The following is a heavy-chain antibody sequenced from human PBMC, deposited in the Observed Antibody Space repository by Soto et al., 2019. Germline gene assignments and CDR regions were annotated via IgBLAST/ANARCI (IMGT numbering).Heavy chain of an antibody. CDR1: GGSIYRSGYY. D-gene: IGHD4-4*01. V-gene: IGHV4-39*07. J-gene: IGHJ6*02. CDR2: IDYNGVT. Sequence: PSETLSLTCTVSGGSIYRSGYYWGWIRQPPGRGLEWIGNIDYNGVTYSNPSLKSRVTISRDTSKNQFSLKLSSVTAADTAVYYCASNYDKYYYYGMDVWGQGTTVTVSS. CDR3: ASNYDKYYYYGMDV.